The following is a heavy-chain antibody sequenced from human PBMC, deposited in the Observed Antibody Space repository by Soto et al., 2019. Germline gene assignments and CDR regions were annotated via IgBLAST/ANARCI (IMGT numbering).Heavy chain of an antibody. D-gene: IGHD2-15*01. CDR2: INHSGST. J-gene: IGHJ4*02. CDR1: GGSFSGYY. Sequence: SETLSLTCAVYGGSFSGYYWSWIRQPPGKGLEWIGEINHSGSTNYNPSLKSRVTISVDTSKNQFSLKLSSVTAADTAVYYCARGVVAAREGFFDYWGQGTLVTVSS. CDR3: ARGVVAAREGFFDY. V-gene: IGHV4-34*01.